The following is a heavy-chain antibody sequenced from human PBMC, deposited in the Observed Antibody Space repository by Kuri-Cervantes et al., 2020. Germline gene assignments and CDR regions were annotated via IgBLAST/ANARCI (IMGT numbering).Heavy chain of an antibody. CDR3: ARARGRHYAFSRSYTSQRKVYYYYHMDV. D-gene: IGHD3-3*01. CDR1: GVPFNCYL. J-gene: IGHJ6*03. Sequence: SQTPSHTCGVYGVPFNCYLWGWIRQTPGKGLEWIGEIDHSGGTNYNPSLTGRVTISVDTSKSQFSLRLSSVTAADTAVYYCARARGRHYAFSRSYTSQRKVYYYYHMDVWGKGTTVTVSS. V-gene: IGHV4-34*01. CDR2: IDHSGGT.